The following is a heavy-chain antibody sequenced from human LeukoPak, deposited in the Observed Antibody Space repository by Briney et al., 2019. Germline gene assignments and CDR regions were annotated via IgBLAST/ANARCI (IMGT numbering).Heavy chain of an antibody. CDR1: GGSFSGYY. Sequence: SETLSLTCAVYGGSFSGYYWRWIRQPPGKGLEWIGEINHSGSTNYNPSLKSRFTISLDTSKNQFSLKLSSVTAADTAVYYCARGRGSGSYYARLYYYYGMDVWGKGTTVTVSS. CDR3: ARGRGSGSYYARLYYYYGMDV. CDR2: INHSGST. J-gene: IGHJ6*04. D-gene: IGHD3-10*01. V-gene: IGHV4-34*01.